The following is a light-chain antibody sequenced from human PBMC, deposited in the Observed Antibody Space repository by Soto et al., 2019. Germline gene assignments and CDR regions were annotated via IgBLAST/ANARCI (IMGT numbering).Light chain of an antibody. V-gene: IGLV2-8*01. CDR2: EVT. CDR3: SSYAGSHNLL. Sequence: QSALTQPPSASGSPGQSVTISCTGTSCDVGGYNYVSWYQQHPGKAPKLMIYEVTQRPSGVPDRFSGSKSGNTASLTVSGLQAEDEADYYCSSYAGSHNLLFGGGTKLTVL. CDR1: SCDVGGYNY. J-gene: IGLJ3*02.